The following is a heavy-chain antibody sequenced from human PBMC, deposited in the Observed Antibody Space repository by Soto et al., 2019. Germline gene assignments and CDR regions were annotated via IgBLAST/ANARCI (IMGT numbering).Heavy chain of an antibody. CDR3: ARDSIHCRNSRCYERVFDH. CDR1: GFIFRSFT. Sequence: PGGSLRLSCAASGFIFRSFTITWVRQAPGEGLEWVSAISGYGAGTHYADSVRGRFTISRDNSNDTLWLQMNGLRVEDTAVYYCARDSIHCRNSRCYERVFDHWGPGTLVTVSS. V-gene: IGHV3-23*01. D-gene: IGHD2-2*01. CDR2: ISGYGAGT. J-gene: IGHJ4*02.